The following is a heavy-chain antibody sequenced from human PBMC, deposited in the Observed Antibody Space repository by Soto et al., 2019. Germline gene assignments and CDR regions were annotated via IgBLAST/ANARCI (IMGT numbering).Heavy chain of an antibody. J-gene: IGHJ4*02. CDR1: GFTFSTYA. Sequence: GGSLRLSCAASGFTFSTYAMSWVRQAPGKGLEWISAIIGSGGSTYYADSVKGRFTISRDGSKSTLYLQMNSVRVEDTAVYYSAKTSTWDSSDLGLFDCWGQGTLVTVSS. CDR2: IIGSGGST. CDR3: AKTSTWDSSDLGLFDC. V-gene: IGHV3-23*01. D-gene: IGHD3-22*01.